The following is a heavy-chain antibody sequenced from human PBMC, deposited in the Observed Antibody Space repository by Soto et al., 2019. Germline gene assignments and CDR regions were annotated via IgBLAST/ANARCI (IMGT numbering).Heavy chain of an antibody. CDR3: ARVGGLGGVTPPYYYYYMDV. D-gene: IGHD1-26*01. Sequence: SETLSLTYAVFGGSFSGYYCSWIRQLPGKGLEWIGEINHSGSTNYNPSLKSRVTISVDTSKNQFSLKLSSVTAADTAAYYCARVGGLGGVTPPYYYYYMDVWGKGATVTVSS. CDR1: GGSFSGYY. J-gene: IGHJ6*03. V-gene: IGHV4-34*01. CDR2: INHSGST.